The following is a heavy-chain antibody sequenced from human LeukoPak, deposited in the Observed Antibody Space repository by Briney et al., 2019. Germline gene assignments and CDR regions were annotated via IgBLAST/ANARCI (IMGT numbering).Heavy chain of an antibody. V-gene: IGHV3-48*02. D-gene: IGHD6-19*01. CDR3: ARDGYSSCDY. CDR1: GFTFSTSG. J-gene: IGHJ4*02. Sequence: GGSLRLSCAASGFTFSTSGMNWVRQAPGKGLELVSYISSSSNSIYYADSVKRRFTISRDNPKHSLYLQMNSLRDEDTAVYSCARDGYSSCDYWGQGTLVTVSS. CDR2: ISSSSNSI.